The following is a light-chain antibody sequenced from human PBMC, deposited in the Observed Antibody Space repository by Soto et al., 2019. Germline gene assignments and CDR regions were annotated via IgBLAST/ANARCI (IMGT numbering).Light chain of an antibody. CDR2: EAS. V-gene: IGKV2D-29*01. Sequence: ITLTQTPYALSVSPGQPASISCRSSQSLVHSDGKSHLYWYLQKPGQPPQLLIYEASNRFSGVPDRFSGRGSGTDFTLKISRVEAEDVGVYYCMQIIKLPDTFGQGTKLEIK. CDR1: QSLVHSDGKSH. CDR3: MQIIKLPDT. J-gene: IGKJ2*01.